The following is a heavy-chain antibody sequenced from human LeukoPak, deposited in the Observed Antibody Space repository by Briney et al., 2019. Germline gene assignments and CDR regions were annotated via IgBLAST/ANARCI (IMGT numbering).Heavy chain of an antibody. V-gene: IGHV1-18*01. Sequence: ASVKVSCKASGYTFTSYGISWVRQAPGQGLEWMGWISAYNGNTNYAQKLQGRVTMTTDTSTSTAYMELRSLRSDDTAVYYCAREVRITIFGVVHGAFDIWGQGTMVTVSS. CDR1: GYTFTSYG. CDR2: ISAYNGNT. CDR3: AREVRITIFGVVHGAFDI. J-gene: IGHJ3*02. D-gene: IGHD3-3*01.